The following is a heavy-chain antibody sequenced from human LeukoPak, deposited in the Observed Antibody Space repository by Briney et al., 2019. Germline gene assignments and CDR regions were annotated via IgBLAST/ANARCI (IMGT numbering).Heavy chain of an antibody. J-gene: IGHJ5*02. D-gene: IGHD3-16*01. CDR2: ISGSGGNT. CDR1: GGSISSSSYY. V-gene: IGHV3-23*01. CDR3: AKDDNYIRFSS. Sequence: ETLSLTCTVSGGSISSSSYYWGWIRQPPGKGLEWVSGISGSGGNTYYADSVKGRFTISRDNSKNTLYLQMNSLRAEDTAVYYCAKDDNYIRFSSWGQGTLVTVSS.